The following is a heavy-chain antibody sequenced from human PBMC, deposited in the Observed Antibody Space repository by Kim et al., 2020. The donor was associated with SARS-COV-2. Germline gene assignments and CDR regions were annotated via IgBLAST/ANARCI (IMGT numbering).Heavy chain of an antibody. CDR1: GGSISSSNW. D-gene: IGHD1-26*01. J-gene: IGHJ4*02. CDR2: IYHSGST. V-gene: IGHV4-4*02. Sequence: SETLSLTCAVSGGSISSSNWWSWVRQPPGKGLEWIGEIYHSGSTNYNPSLKSRVTISVDKSKNQFSLKLSSVTAADTAVYYCARTSPPEWELPYYFDYWGQGTLVTVSS. CDR3: ARTSPPEWELPYYFDY.